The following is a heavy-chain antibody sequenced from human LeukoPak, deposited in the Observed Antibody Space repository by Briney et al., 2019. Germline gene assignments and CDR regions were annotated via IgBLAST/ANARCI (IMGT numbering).Heavy chain of an antibody. Sequence: PGGSLRLSCAASGFTFSSYWMHWVRQAPGKGLVWVSRINSDGSSTSYADSVKGRFTISRDNAKNTLYLLMNSLRAEDTAVYYCARTTLINWFDPWGQGTLVTVSS. CDR2: INSDGSST. D-gene: IGHD4-11*01. CDR1: GFTFSSYW. V-gene: IGHV3-74*01. CDR3: ARTTLINWFDP. J-gene: IGHJ5*02.